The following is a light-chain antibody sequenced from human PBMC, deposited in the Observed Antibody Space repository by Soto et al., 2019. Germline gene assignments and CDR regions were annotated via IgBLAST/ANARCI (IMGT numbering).Light chain of an antibody. Sequence: QSALTQPASVSGSPGQSITISCTGTSSDVGGYDYVSWYQRRPGKAPKLIIYEVTNRPSGVSNRFSGSKSGNTASLTISGLQADDEADYYCSSFTSSSSVVFGTGTKLTVL. CDR1: SSDVGGYDY. CDR3: SSFTSSSSVV. CDR2: EVT. V-gene: IGLV2-14*01. J-gene: IGLJ1*01.